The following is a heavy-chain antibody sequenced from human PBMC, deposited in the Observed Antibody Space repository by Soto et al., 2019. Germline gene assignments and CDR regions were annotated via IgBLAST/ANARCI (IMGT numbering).Heavy chain of an antibody. V-gene: IGHV3-33*01. J-gene: IGHJ6*02. CDR2: IWYDGSNK. CDR3: ARDLVVAAAISRGMNV. Sequence: PVGSLRLSCAASGFTFSSYGMHWVRQAPVKGLEWVAVIWYDGSNKYYADSVKGRFTISRDNSKNTLYLQMNSLRAEDTAVYYCARDLVVAAAISRGMNVWGQGTTVTVSS. CDR1: GFTFSSYG. D-gene: IGHD2-15*01.